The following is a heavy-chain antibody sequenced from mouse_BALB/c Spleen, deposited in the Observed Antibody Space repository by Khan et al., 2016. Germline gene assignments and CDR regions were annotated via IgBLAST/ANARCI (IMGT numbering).Heavy chain of an antibody. CDR3: ARRGARATDY. CDR1: GYSITSDYA. D-gene: IGHD3-1*01. CDR2: ISYSGST. V-gene: IGHV3-2*02. Sequence: EVQLQESGPGLVKPSQSLSLTCTVTGYSITSDYAWNWIRQFPGNKLEWMGYISYSGSTSYNPSLKSRISITRDTSKNQFFLQLNSVTTEDTATYYCARRGARATDYWGQGTTLTVSS. J-gene: IGHJ2*01.